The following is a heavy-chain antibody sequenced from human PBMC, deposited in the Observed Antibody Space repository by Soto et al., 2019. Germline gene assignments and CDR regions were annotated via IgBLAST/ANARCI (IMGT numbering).Heavy chain of an antibody. V-gene: IGHV4-34*01. D-gene: IGHD1-1*01. CDR1: GGSFSDFF. J-gene: IGHJ4*02. Sequence: QVQLQQWGAGLLKPSETLSLTCAVYGGSFSDFFWSWIRQPPGKGLEWIGESTHSRRTNYSPSLKSRVTISVDTSKNQFSRKLSSVTAADTAVYYWARGTSTGTMSYWGQGTLVTVSS. CDR2: STHSRRT. CDR3: ARGTSTGTMSY.